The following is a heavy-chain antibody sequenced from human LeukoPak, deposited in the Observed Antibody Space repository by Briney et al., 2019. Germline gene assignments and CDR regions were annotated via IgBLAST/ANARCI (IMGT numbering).Heavy chain of an antibody. CDR2: IYHSGTTYSGST. D-gene: IGHD6-13*01. CDR3: ATESDLIAAAGIPKHYYYYMDV. Sequence: SETLSLTCTVSGGSISSYYWSWIRQPAGKGLEWIGSIYHSGTTYSGSTYYNPSLKSRVTISLDTSKNQFSLKLSSVTAADTAVYYCATESDLIAAAGIPKHYYYYMDVWGKGTTVTVSS. J-gene: IGHJ6*03. CDR1: GGSISSYY. V-gene: IGHV4-4*07.